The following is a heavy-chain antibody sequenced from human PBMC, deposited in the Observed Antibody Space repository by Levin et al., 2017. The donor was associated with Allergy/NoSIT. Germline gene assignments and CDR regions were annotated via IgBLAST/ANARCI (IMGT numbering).Heavy chain of an antibody. CDR3: ARVQQWLVFYY. Sequence: SQTLSLTCAVYGGSFSGYYWSWLRQPPGKGLEWIGEINHSGSTNYNPSLKSRVTISVDTSKNQFSLKLSSVTAADTAVYYCARVQQWLVFYYWGQGTLVTVSS. J-gene: IGHJ4*02. CDR1: GGSFSGYY. D-gene: IGHD6-19*01. CDR2: INHSGST. V-gene: IGHV4-34*01.